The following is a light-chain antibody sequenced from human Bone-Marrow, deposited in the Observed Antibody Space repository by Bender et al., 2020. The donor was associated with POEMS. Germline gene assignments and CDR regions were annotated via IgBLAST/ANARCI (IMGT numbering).Light chain of an antibody. CDR2: EDN. Sequence: QSALTQPASVSGSPGQSITISCTGASSDVGSYNLVSWYQQHPGKAPKVMIYEDNKRPSGVSNRFSGSKSGNTASLTISGLQAEDEADYYCCSYAGSSTWVFGGGTKVTVL. V-gene: IGLV2-23*01. CDR3: CSYAGSSTWV. J-gene: IGLJ3*02. CDR1: SSDVGSYNL.